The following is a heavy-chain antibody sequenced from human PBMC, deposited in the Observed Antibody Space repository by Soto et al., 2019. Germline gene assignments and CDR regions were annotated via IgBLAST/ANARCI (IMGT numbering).Heavy chain of an antibody. CDR1: GVSFNNNG. V-gene: IGHV1-69*01. CDR2: VSPPFRTS. J-gene: IGHJ6*02. CDR3: ARVLEYCSGSYSPYGMDV. D-gene: IGHD3-10*01. Sequence: QVQLVQSGAEVQKPGSSVKVSCKTSGVSFNNNGIGWVRQAPGHGLEWMGGVSPPFRTSNYARKFQGRIWITADASTGTVNMELSSLISEDTAQYDCARVLEYCSGSYSPYGMDVWGQGTTVTVSS.